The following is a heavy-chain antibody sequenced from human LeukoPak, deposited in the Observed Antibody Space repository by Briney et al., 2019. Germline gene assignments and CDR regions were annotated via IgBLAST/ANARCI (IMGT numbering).Heavy chain of an antibody. CDR3: ARERYDFWSGYRGPDFDY. CDR1: GGTFSSYA. CDR2: IIPIFGTA. V-gene: IGHV1-69*13. Sequence: ASVKVSCKASGGTFSSYAISWVRQAPGQGLEWMGGIIPIFGTANYAQKFQGRVTITADESTSTAYMELSSLRSEDTAVYHCARERYDFWSGYRGPDFDYWGQGTLVTVSS. J-gene: IGHJ4*02. D-gene: IGHD3-3*01.